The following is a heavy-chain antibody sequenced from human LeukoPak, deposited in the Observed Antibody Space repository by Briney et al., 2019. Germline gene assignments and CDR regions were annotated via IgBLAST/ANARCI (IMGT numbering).Heavy chain of an antibody. CDR1: GGSISSSSYY. J-gene: IGHJ4*02. Sequence: SETLSLTCTVSGGSISSSSYYWGWIRQPPGKGLDWIGSIYYSGSTYYNPSLKSRVTISVDTSKNQFSLKLSSVTAADTAVYYCARSGQGAAGVDYWGQGTLVTVSS. CDR3: ARSGQGAAGVDY. CDR2: IYYSGST. V-gene: IGHV4-39*01. D-gene: IGHD6-13*01.